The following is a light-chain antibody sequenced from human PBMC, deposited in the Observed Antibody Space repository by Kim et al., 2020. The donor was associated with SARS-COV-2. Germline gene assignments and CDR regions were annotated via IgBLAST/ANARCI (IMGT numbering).Light chain of an antibody. CDR3: QQYNNWPGT. CDR2: GAS. Sequence: EIVMTQSPATLSVSPGERATLSCRASQSVSSNLAWYQQKPGQAPRLLISGASIRATGIPARFSGSGSGTEFTLTISILQSEDFAVYYCQQYNNWPGTFGRDQARDQ. J-gene: IGKJ2*01. V-gene: IGKV3D-15*03. CDR1: QSVSSN.